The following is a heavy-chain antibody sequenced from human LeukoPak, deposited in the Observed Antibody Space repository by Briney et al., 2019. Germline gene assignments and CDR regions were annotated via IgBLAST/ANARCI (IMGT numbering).Heavy chain of an antibody. D-gene: IGHD1-1*01. CDR3: TTGRRYQLYDY. CDR2: FAPEDGET. J-gene: IGHJ4*02. Sequence: ASVKVSCKVFGNTLTELSMHWVRQAPGKGLESMGGFAPEDGETIYAQQFQGRLTMTEDTSTDTAYMGLSRLTSEDTAVYYCTTGRRYQLYDYWGQGTLVNVSS. CDR1: GNTLTELS. V-gene: IGHV1-24*01.